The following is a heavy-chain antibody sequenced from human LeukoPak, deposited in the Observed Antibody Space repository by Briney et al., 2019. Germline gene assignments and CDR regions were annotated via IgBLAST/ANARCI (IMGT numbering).Heavy chain of an antibody. CDR3: GRYHYDTSGYYYLDY. J-gene: IGHJ4*02. D-gene: IGHD3-22*01. V-gene: IGHV3-74*01. CDR2: IDSDGSFT. CDR1: GFTFSSHW. Sequence: GGSLRLSCAASGFTFSSHWMHWVRQAPGKGLVWVSRIDSDGSFTTYADSVKGRFTISRDNAKNTLYLQMNSLRAEDTAVYYCGRYHYDTSGYYYLDYWGQGTLVTVSS.